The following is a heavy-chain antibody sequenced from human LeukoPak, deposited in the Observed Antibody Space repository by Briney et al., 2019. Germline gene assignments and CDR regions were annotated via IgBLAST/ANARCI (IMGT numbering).Heavy chain of an antibody. V-gene: IGHV4-59*01. J-gene: IGHJ3*02. D-gene: IGHD3-3*01. CDR1: GGSISSYY. Sequence: SETLSLTCSVSGGSISSYYWSWIRQPPGKGLEWIGYIYYSGSTNYNPSLKSRVTISVDTSKNQFSLKLSSVTAADTAVYYCARTRDIKDYDFWSGSDAFDIWGQGTMVTVSS. CDR2: IYYSGST. CDR3: ARTRDIKDYDFWSGSDAFDI.